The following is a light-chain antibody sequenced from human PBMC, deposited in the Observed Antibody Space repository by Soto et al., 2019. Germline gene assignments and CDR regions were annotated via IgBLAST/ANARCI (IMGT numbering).Light chain of an antibody. CDR2: EVS. J-gene: IGLJ2*01. Sequence: QSALTQPASVSGSPGQSITISCTGTSSDVGSYNLVSWYQQHPGKAPKLMIYEVSKLPSGVSNRFSGSKSGNTASLTISGLQDEDEADYYCCSYAGSSTVVFGGGTKLTVL. V-gene: IGLV2-23*02. CDR1: SSDVGSYNL. CDR3: CSYAGSSTVV.